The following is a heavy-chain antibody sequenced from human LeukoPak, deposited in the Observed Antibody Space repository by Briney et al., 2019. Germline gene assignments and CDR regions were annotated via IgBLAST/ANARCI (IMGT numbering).Heavy chain of an antibody. Sequence: SETLSLTCTVSGGSISSSSYYWGGIRQPPRKGLEWIGSIYYSGRTYYNPSLKSRVTISVDTSKNQFSLKLSSVTASDTAVYYCARQDIVVVPAAIGFDYWGQGTLLTVSS. CDR1: GGSISSSSYY. CDR2: IYYSGRT. J-gene: IGHJ4*02. D-gene: IGHD2-2*01. V-gene: IGHV4-39*01. CDR3: ARQDIVVVPAAIGFDY.